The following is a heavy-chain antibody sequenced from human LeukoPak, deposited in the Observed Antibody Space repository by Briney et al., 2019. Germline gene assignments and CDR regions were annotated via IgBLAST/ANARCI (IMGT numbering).Heavy chain of an antibody. Sequence: GGSLRLSCAASGFTFSSYAMSWVRQAPGKGLEWVSAISGSGGSTYYADSVKGRFTSSRDNSKNTLYLQMNSLRAEDTAVYYCAKDDYDSRSGYFDYWGQGTLVTVSS. CDR2: ISGSGGST. J-gene: IGHJ4*02. CDR1: GFTFSSYA. V-gene: IGHV3-23*01. D-gene: IGHD3-22*01. CDR3: AKDDYDSRSGYFDY.